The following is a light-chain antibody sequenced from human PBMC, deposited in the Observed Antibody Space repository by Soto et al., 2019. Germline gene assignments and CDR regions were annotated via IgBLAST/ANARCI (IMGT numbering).Light chain of an antibody. CDR1: QLVYTY. CDR3: QQRSNWPPLT. V-gene: IGKV3-11*01. Sequence: EIVLTQSPANLSLSPGETATLSCRSSQLVYTYLAWYQQKPGQGPRLLIHDASNRAPGIPVRFTGSGSGTAFTLTISSLEPDDSAIYYCQQRSNWPPLTFGGGTKLEIK. J-gene: IGKJ4*01. CDR2: DAS.